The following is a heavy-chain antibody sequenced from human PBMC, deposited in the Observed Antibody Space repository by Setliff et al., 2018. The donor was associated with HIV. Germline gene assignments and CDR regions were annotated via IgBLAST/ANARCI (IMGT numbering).Heavy chain of an antibody. CDR2: ISTSGSL. Sequence: KTSETLSLTCAVYGRSFSAYYWSWIRQAPGKGLEWVSFISTSGSLGYADSVKGRFTISRDNAKNSLYLQMNSLRAEDMALYYCAKDRGAAAGNGGYFDYWGQGTLVTVSS. J-gene: IGHJ4*02. CDR1: GRSFSAYY. V-gene: IGHV3-11*01. CDR3: AKDRGAAAGNGGYFDY. D-gene: IGHD6-13*01.